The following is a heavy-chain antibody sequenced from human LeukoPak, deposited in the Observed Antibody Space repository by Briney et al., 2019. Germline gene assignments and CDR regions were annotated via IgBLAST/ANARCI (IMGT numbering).Heavy chain of an antibody. CDR1: GFTFSSFA. CDR2: INTGGGTT. V-gene: IGHV3-23*01. CDR3: ARAPIAAARGYYFDY. D-gene: IGHD6-13*01. J-gene: IGHJ4*02. Sequence: GGSLRLSCAASGFTFSSFAMTWVRQAPGKGLEWVSVINTGGGTTDYADSVKGRFTISRDNSKNTLYLQMNSLRAEDTAVYYCARAPIAAARGYYFDYWGQGTLVTVSS.